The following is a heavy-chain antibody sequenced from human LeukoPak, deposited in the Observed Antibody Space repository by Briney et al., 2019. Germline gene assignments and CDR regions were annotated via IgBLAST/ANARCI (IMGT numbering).Heavy chain of an antibody. CDR3: ARSNQADDY. CDR2: INPGGSRI. D-gene: IGHD1-14*01. Sequence: GGSLRLSCAASGFTFSSYWMHWVRQVPGKGLVWVARINPGGSRITYADAVKGRFTISRDNAKNTLYLQMDSLRAEDTGVYYCARSNQADDYWGQGTLVTVSS. CDR1: GFTFSSYW. J-gene: IGHJ4*02. V-gene: IGHV3-74*01.